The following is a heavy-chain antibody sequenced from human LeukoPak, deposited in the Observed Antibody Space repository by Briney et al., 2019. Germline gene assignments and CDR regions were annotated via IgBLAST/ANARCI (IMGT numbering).Heavy chain of an antibody. V-gene: IGHV3-72*01. CDR1: GFTFSDHY. D-gene: IGHD3-22*01. J-gene: IGHJ6*03. CDR3: ARGRGDQYYYDSSGYYGIYYYYYMDV. Sequence: GGSLRLSCAASGFTFSDHYMDWVRQAPGKGLEWGGRTRNKANSYTTEYAASVKGRFTISRDDSKNSLYLQMNSLKTEDTAVYYCARGRGDQYYYDSSGYYGIYYYYYMDVWGKGTTVTVSS. CDR2: TRNKANSYTT.